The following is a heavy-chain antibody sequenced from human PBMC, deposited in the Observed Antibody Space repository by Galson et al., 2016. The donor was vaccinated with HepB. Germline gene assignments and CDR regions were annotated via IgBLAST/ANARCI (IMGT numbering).Heavy chain of an antibody. CDR1: GYTFTSYG. CDR3: ARGLMLYGAGGYYFEY. J-gene: IGHJ4*02. CDR2: ISVYNGNT. Sequence: SVKVSSKASGYTFTSYGISWVRQAPGQGLEWMGWISVYNGNTNYAQKLQGRVTMTRSTSTTTAYMELTNLRSEDTAVYYCARGLMLYGAGGYYFEYWGQGTPVTVSS. V-gene: IGHV1-18*01. D-gene: IGHD2-8*01.